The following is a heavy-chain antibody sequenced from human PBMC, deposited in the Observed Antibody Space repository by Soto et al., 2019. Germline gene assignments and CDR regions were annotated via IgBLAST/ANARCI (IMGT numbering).Heavy chain of an antibody. CDR1: GFTFNSYD. V-gene: IGHV3-33*01. CDR3: ARTRGSVDFPLAS. J-gene: IGHJ5*01. D-gene: IGHD2-15*01. CDR2: IWSDGSDK. Sequence: GGSLRLSCAASGFTFNSYDMHWVRQAPGKGLEWVAVIWSDGSDKKFADSVKGRFAISRDNSKNTLYLQMNSLRAEDTALYYCARTRGSVDFPLASWGHGTLVTVSS.